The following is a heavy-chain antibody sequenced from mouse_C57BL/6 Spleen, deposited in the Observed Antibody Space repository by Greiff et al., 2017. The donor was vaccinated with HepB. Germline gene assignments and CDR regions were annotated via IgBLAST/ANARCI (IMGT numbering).Heavy chain of an antibody. CDR3: ARDYDYAMDY. D-gene: IGHD2-12*01. V-gene: IGHV3-6*01. Sequence: EVKVEESGPGLVKPSQSLSLTCSVTGYSITSGYYWNWIRQFPGNKLEWMGYISYDGSNNYNPSLKNRISITRDTSKNQFFLKLNSVTTEDTATYYCARDYDYAMDYWGQGTSVTVSS. CDR2: ISYDGSN. CDR1: GYSITSGYY. J-gene: IGHJ4*01.